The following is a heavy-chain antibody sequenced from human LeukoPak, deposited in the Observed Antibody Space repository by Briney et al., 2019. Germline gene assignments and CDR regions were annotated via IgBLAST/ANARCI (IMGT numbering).Heavy chain of an antibody. V-gene: IGHV3-15*04. J-gene: IGHJ4*02. CDR1: GFSLSRVC. D-gene: IGHD3-10*01. Sequence: GGSLRLSCVASGFSLSRVCVTWVRPAPGKGPECVGRSDRKSDGGTTDYATAAKGRCTISRDASENTVFLQMNSLKTEDTAIYYCTTDQSIIRGVIQHYWSQGALVAVSS. CDR2: SDRKSDGGTT. CDR3: TTDQSIIRGVIQHY.